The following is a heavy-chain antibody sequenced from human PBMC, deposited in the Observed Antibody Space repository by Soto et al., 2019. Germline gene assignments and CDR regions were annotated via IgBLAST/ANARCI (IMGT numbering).Heavy chain of an antibody. D-gene: IGHD6-19*01. J-gene: IGHJ4*02. CDR2: IYHSGST. V-gene: IGHV4-38-2*01. Sequence: PSETLSLTXAVSGYSISSGYYWGWIRQPPGKGLEWIGSIYHSGSTYYNPSLKSRVTISVDTSKNQFSLKLSSVTAADTAVYYCARVARSGWYLDYWGQGTLVTVSS. CDR1: GYSISSGYY. CDR3: ARVARSGWYLDY.